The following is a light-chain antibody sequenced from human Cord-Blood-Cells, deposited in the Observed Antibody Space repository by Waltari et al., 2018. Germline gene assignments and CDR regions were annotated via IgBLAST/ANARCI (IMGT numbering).Light chain of an antibody. CDR2: RKN. J-gene: IGLJ1*01. Sequence: QAWPTQPPSVSKGLRQTATLTCTGNSNNVGNHGAAWLQQHQGHPPKLLSYRKNNRPSGITERLSASRSGNTASLTITGLQPEDEADDYCSAWDSRLSAHVFGTGTKVTVL. CDR3: SAWDSRLSAHV. CDR1: SNNVGNHG. V-gene: IGLV10-54*01.